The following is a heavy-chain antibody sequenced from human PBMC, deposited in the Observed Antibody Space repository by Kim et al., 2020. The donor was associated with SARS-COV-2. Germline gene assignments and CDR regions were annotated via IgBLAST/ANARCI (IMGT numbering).Heavy chain of an antibody. Sequence: YYNPSLKSRAPLSVEASRNQFSLKLSSVTAADTAVFYCTRHLSGSSWFDYWGQGTLVTVSS. CDR3: TRHLSGSSWFDY. J-gene: IGHJ4*02. V-gene: IGHV4-39*01. D-gene: IGHD6-13*01.